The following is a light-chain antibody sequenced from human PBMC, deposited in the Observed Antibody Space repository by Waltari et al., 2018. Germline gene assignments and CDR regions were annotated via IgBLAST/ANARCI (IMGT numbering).Light chain of an antibody. CDR1: QNINDW. V-gene: IGKV1-5*03. Sequence: DIQMTQSPSTLSASVGDRVTITCRASQNINDWLAWYQQKTGNAPKVLIYKASNLESGVPSRFSGSGSGTDFTLTISSLQPDDFATYYCQQYNTYTYTFGQGTKLEIK. CDR2: KAS. CDR3: QQYNTYTYT. J-gene: IGKJ2*01.